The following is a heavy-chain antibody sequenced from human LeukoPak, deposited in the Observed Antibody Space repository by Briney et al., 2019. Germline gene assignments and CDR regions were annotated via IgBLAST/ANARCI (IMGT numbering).Heavy chain of an antibody. D-gene: IGHD4-17*01. CDR3: ARETLTTSRWFGP. J-gene: IGHJ5*02. Sequence: SETLSLTCTVSGGSISSYYWSWIRQPPGKGLEWIGYIYYSGSTYYNPSLKSRVTISVDTSKNQFSLKLSSVTAADTAVYYCARETLTTSRWFGPWGQGTLVTVSS. CDR2: IYYSGST. CDR1: GGSISSYY. V-gene: IGHV4-59*12.